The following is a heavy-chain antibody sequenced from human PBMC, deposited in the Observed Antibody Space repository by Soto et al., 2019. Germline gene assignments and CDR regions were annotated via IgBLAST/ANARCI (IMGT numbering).Heavy chain of an antibody. CDR2: IYYSGST. D-gene: IGHD6-13*01. CDR3: ARPAAAGTGYYYGMDV. V-gene: IGHV4-39*01. J-gene: IGHJ6*02. CDR1: GGSISSSSYY. Sequence: SETLSLTCTVSGGSISSSSYYWGWIRQPPGKGLEWIGSIYYSGSTYYNPSLKSRVTISVDTSKNQFSLKLSSVTAADTAVYYCARPAAAGTGYYYGMDVWGQGTTVTVSS.